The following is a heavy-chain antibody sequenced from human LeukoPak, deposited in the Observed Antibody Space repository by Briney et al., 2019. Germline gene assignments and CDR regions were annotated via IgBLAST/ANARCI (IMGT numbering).Heavy chain of an antibody. CDR1: GYTFTSYD. CDR2: MNPNSGNT. D-gene: IGHD3-10*01. J-gene: IGHJ5*02. CDR3: ARAASPPYYGSGSYYNGGLNWFDP. V-gene: IGHV1-8*01. Sequence: ASVKVSCKASGYTFTSYDINWVRQATGQGLEWMGWMNPNSGNTGYAQKFQGRVTMTRNTSISTAYMELSSLRSEDTAVYYCARAASPPYYGSGSYYNGGLNWFDPWGQGTLVTVSS.